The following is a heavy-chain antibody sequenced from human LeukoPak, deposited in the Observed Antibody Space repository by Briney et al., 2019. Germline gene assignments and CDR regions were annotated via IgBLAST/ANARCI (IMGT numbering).Heavy chain of an antibody. Sequence: GGSLRLSCAASGFTFSTYAMHWVRQTPGKGLEYVSAISTNGGGTYYANSVKGRFTISRDNSKNTLYLQMGSLRAEDMAVYYCARYCSGVSCYSGYDYRGQGTLVTVSS. CDR1: GFTFSTYA. V-gene: IGHV3-64*01. D-gene: IGHD2-15*01. J-gene: IGHJ4*02. CDR2: ISTNGGGT. CDR3: ARYCSGVSCYSGYDY.